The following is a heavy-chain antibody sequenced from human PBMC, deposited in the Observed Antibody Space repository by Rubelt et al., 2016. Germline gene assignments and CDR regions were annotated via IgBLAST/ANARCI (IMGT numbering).Heavy chain of an antibody. J-gene: IGHJ6*02. V-gene: IGHV4-34*01. CDR3: ARFRCGGSCRPPNFYYYYGMDV. Sequence: QVQLQQWGAGLLKPSETLSLTCAVYGGSFSGYYWSWIRQPPGKGLEWIGEINHSGSTNYNPSLKSRVTISGDTSKNQFSRKLGPVTAADTAVCYCARFRCGGSCRPPNFYYYYGMDVWGQGTTVTVSS. CDR1: GGSFSGYY. CDR2: INHSGST. D-gene: IGHD2-15*01.